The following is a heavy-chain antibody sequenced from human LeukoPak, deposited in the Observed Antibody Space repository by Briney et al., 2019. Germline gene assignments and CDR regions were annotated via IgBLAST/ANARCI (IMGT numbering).Heavy chain of an antibody. V-gene: IGHV3-53*01. CDR1: GFTFSSNY. CDR2: LYDDGST. CDR3: ARGDRGYFDY. J-gene: IGHJ4*02. Sequence: GGSLTLSCAASGFTFSSNYMSWVRQAPGKGLEWVSVLYDDGSTYYADSVKGRFTISRDNSKNTLYLQMNSLRAEDTAVYYCARGDRGYFDYWGEGTLVTVSS. D-gene: IGHD1-26*01.